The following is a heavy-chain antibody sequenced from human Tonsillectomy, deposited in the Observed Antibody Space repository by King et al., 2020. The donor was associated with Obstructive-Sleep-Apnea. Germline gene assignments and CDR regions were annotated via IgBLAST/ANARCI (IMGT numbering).Heavy chain of an antibody. CDR3: ARGSSRSFDI. CDR2: MNTNSGNS. D-gene: IGHD2-2*01. V-gene: IGHV1-8*01. J-gene: IGHJ4*02. CDR1: GYTFSSAD. Sequence: QLVQSGAEVKKPGASVKDSCKASGYTFSSADINWVRQATGQGLEWMGWMNTNSGNSGYVQKFQGRVTMTRDPSISTAYLELRTLRSEDTAVYYCARGSSRSFDIWGQGTLVTVSS.